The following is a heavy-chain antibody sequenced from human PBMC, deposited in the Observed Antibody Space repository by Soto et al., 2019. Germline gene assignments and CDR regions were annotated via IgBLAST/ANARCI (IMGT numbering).Heavy chain of an antibody. CDR3: ASCPPGRHNGGRWLDH. J-gene: IGHJ5*02. CDR1: GGSFSSGSYY. V-gene: IGHV4-61*01. D-gene: IGHD3-16*01. CDR2: IYYSGST. Sequence: LSLTWTVSGGSFSSGSYYWSWIRQPPGKGLEWIGYIYYSGSTNYNPSLKSRVTISVDTSKNQFSLKLSSVTAADTAVYYCASCPPGRHNGGRWLDHWAQGTLVTVSS.